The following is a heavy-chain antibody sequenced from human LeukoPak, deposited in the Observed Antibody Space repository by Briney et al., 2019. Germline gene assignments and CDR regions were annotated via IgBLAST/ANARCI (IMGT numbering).Heavy chain of an antibody. CDR2: INHSGST. CDR1: GGSFSGYY. Sequence: PSETLSLTCAVYGGSFSGYYWSWIRQPPGKGLQWIGEINHSGSTNYNPSLKSRVTISVDTSKNQFSLKLSSVTAADTAVYYCARGGYNWKSRLIGAEYFQHWGQGTLGTVSS. J-gene: IGHJ1*01. CDR3: ARGGYNWKSRLIGAEYFQH. D-gene: IGHD1-20*01. V-gene: IGHV4-34*01.